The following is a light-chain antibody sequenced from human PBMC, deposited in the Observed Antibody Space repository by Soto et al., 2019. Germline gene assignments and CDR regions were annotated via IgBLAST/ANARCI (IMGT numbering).Light chain of an antibody. V-gene: IGLV1-40*01. J-gene: IGLJ3*02. CDR3: PSYDSSLSGWV. CDR1: SSNIGADYD. CDR2: DNT. Sequence: QSVLTQPPSVSGAPGQRVTISCTGSSSNIGADYDVHWYQQVPGTAPKLLIFDNTNRPSGVPDRFSGSKSGTSASLAITGLQAGDEADYYCPSYDSSLSGWVFGGGTKLTVL.